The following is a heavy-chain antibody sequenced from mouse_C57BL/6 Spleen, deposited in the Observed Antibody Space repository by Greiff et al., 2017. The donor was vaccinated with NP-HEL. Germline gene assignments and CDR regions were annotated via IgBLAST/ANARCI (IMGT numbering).Heavy chain of an antibody. Sequence: EVKLMESGGGLVQPGGSLKLSCAASGFTFSDSWMDWVRQSPEKGLEWVAEFRNKANNPATYYAESVKGRFTISRYDSKSSVYLQMNSLRAADTGIYYCTSYYYGSSPSYWYFDVWGTGTTVTVSS. CDR2: FRNKANNPAT. D-gene: IGHD1-1*01. V-gene: IGHV6-6*01. CDR3: TSYYYGSSPSYWYFDV. CDR1: GFTFSDSW. J-gene: IGHJ1*03.